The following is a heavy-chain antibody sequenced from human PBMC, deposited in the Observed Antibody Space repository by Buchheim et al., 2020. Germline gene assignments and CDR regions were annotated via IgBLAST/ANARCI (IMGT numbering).Heavy chain of an antibody. D-gene: IGHD3-3*01. CDR2: IYYSGST. CDR1: GGSISSGGYY. Sequence: QVQLQESGPGLVKPSQTLSLTCTVSGGSISSGGYYWSWIRQHPGKGLEWIGYIYYSGSTYYNPSLKSRVTISVDTSNNQFSLKLSSGTAADTAVYYCARDTYYDFWSGYSGYYYYYGMDVWGQGTT. V-gene: IGHV4-31*03. J-gene: IGHJ6*02. CDR3: ARDTYYDFWSGYSGYYYYYGMDV.